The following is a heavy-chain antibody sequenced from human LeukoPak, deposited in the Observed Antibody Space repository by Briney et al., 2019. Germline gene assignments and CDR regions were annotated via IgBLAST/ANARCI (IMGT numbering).Heavy chain of an antibody. CDR3: ARGPGIAAADIDY. CDR2: MNPNSGNT. D-gene: IGHD6-13*01. V-gene: IGHV1-8*01. J-gene: IGHJ4*02. Sequence: ASVTVSFTASGYTFTSYDINWVRQAPGQGLEWMGWMNPNSGNTGYAQKFQGRVTMTRNTSISTAYMELSSLRSEDTAVYYCARGPGIAAADIDYWGQGTLVTASS. CDR1: GYTFTSYD.